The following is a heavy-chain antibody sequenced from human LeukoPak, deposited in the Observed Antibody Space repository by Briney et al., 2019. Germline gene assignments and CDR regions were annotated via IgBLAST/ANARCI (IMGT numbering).Heavy chain of an antibody. CDR3: ARDPTAMADLDY. J-gene: IGHJ4*02. D-gene: IGHD5-18*01. Sequence: GGSLRLSCAASGFTFSSYSMNWVRQAPGKGLEWVSSISSSSSYIYYADSVKGRFTISRDNAKNSLYLQMNSLRAEDTAVYSCARDPTAMADLDYWGQGTLVTVSS. V-gene: IGHV3-21*01. CDR1: GFTFSSYS. CDR2: ISSSSSYI.